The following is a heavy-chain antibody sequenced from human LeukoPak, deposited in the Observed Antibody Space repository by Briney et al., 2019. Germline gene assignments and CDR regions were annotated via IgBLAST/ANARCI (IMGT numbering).Heavy chain of an antibody. CDR2: TYYRSKWYS. V-gene: IGHV6-1*01. CDR1: GDSVSSNNAA. D-gene: IGHD4-17*01. Sequence: SQTLSLTCAISGDSVSSNNAAWNWIRQSPSRGLEWLGRTYYRSKWYSDYAVSVKSRITIKSDTSKNQFSLQLNSVTPEDTAVYYCAKEGPYGATPYCFDYWGQGTLVTVSS. J-gene: IGHJ4*02. CDR3: AKEGPYGATPYCFDY.